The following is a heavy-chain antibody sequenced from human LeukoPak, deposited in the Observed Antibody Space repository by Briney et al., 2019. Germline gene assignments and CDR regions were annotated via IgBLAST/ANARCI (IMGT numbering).Heavy chain of an antibody. V-gene: IGHV3-23*01. D-gene: IGHD3-10*01. CDR3: EKDHYGSGK. CDR2: IIGSGGST. CDR1: GFTFSSYA. Sequence: PGGSLRLSCAASGFTFSSYAMSWVRQAPGKGLEWVSAIIGSGGSTYYADSVKGRFTISKDNSNTTLYLQMNSLRAEDTAVYYCEKDHYGSGKWGQGTLVSVSS. J-gene: IGHJ4*02.